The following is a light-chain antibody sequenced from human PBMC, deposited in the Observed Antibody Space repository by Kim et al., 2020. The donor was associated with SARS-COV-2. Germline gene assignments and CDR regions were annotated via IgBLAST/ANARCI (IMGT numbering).Light chain of an antibody. V-gene: IGKV3-15*01. CDR3: QQYNNWPIT. CDR1: QSIMNN. Sequence: ETVLTQSPATLSVSPGESASLSCRASQSIMNNLAWYQQKPGQAPRLLLYAASTRATNIPARFSGSQSGTDFTLTISNLQSEDFAVYYCQQYNNWPITFGQGTRLEIK. CDR2: AAS. J-gene: IGKJ5*01.